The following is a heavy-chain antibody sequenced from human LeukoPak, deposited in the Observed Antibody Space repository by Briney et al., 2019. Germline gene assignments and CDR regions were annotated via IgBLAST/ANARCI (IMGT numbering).Heavy chain of an antibody. CDR2: IYSSGST. J-gene: IGHJ4*02. D-gene: IGHD3-16*01. CDR1: GGSIGGYY. Sequence: SETLSLTCTVSGGSIGGYYWSWIRQPAGKGLEWIGRIYSSGSTNYNPSLKSRVTMSVDTSKNQFSLNLSSVTAADTAVYYCARAPTREGGGALFDYWGQGTLVTVSS. CDR3: ARAPTREGGGALFDY. V-gene: IGHV4-4*07.